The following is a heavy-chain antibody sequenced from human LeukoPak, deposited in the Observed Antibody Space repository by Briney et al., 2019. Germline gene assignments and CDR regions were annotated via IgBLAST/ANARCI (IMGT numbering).Heavy chain of an antibody. Sequence: GGSLRLSCAASGFTFSSYAMNWVRQAPGKGLEWVSSISSSSSYIYYADSVKGRFTISRDNAKNSLYLQMNSLRAEDTAVYYCAREGAVAAFDIWGQGTMVTVSS. D-gene: IGHD6-19*01. J-gene: IGHJ3*02. CDR2: ISSSSSYI. CDR3: AREGAVAAFDI. V-gene: IGHV3-21*01. CDR1: GFTFSSYA.